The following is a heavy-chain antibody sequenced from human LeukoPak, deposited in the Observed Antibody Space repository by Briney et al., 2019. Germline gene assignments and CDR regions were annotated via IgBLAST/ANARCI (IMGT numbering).Heavy chain of an antibody. J-gene: IGHJ4*02. Sequence: GGSLRLSCAASGFTFSSYEMNWVRQAPGKGLEWVSYISSSGSTIYYADSVKGRFTISRDNSKNTLYLQMGSLRAEDMAVYYCARAFIMITFGGVIAAPSDYWGQGTLVTVSS. CDR2: ISSSGSTI. CDR3: ARAFIMITFGGVIAAPSDY. V-gene: IGHV3-48*03. CDR1: GFTFSSYE. D-gene: IGHD3-16*02.